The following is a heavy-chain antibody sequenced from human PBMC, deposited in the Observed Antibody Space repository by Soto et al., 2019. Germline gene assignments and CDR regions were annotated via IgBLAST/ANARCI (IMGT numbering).Heavy chain of an antibody. CDR2: INPNSGGT. V-gene: IGHV1-2*04. CDR1: GYTFTGYY. J-gene: IGHJ6*02. Sequence: QVQLVQSGAEVKKPGASVKVSCKASGYTFTGYYMHWVRQAPGQGLEWMGWINPNSGGTNYAQKFQGWVTMTRDTSISTAYMELSRLKSDDTAVYYCARALCFGELCYGMDVWGQGTTVTVCS. D-gene: IGHD3-10*01. CDR3: ARALCFGELCYGMDV.